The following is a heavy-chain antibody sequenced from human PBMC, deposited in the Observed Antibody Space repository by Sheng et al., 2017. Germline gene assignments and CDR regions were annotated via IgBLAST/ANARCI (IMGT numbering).Heavy chain of an antibody. J-gene: IGHJ4*02. V-gene: IGHV3-30*04. D-gene: IGHD2-15*01. CDR3: ARGRGDDIVVVVAATEFDY. CDR2: ISYDGSNK. Sequence: QVQLVESGGGVVQPGRSLRLSCAASGFTFSSYAMHWVRQAPGKGLEWVAVISYDGSNKYYADSVKGRFTISRDNSKNTLYLQMNSLRAEDTAVYYCARGRGDDIVVVVAATEFDYWGQGTPGHRLL. CDR1: GFTFSSYA.